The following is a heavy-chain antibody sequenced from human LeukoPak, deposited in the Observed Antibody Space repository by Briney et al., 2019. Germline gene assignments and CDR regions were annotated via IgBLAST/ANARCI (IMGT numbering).Heavy chain of an antibody. J-gene: IGHJ5*02. CDR2: ISSSSSTI. V-gene: IGHV3-48*01. CDR3: ARGGRKAVAGTPNWFDP. D-gene: IGHD6-19*01. Sequence: GGSLRLSCAASGFTLSSYSMNWVRQAPGKGLEWVSYISSSSSTIYYADSVKGRFTISRDNAKNSLYLQMNSLRAEDTAVYYCARGGRKAVAGTPNWFDPWGQGTLVTVSS. CDR1: GFTLSSYS.